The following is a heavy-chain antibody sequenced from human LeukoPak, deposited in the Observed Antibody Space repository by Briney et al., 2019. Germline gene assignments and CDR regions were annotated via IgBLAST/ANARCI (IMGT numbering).Heavy chain of an antibody. J-gene: IGHJ4*02. V-gene: IGHV4-59*12. CDR1: GGSISGYY. Sequence: SETLSLTCTVSGGSISGYYWSWIRQPPGKGLEWIGYIYYSGSTNYNPSLKSRVTISVDTSKNQFSLKLSSVTAADTAVYYCATTTIRLGYWGQGTLVTVSS. D-gene: IGHD1-26*01. CDR3: ATTTIRLGY. CDR2: IYYSGST.